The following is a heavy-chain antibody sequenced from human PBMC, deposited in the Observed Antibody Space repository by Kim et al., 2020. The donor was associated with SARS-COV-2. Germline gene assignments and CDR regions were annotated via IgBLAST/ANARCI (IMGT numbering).Heavy chain of an antibody. Sequence: GGSLRLSCATSGFTLSIYSMNWVRQSPGKGLEWVSHISGSGTITNHADSVRGRFTISRDNAKNSLFLQMNGLRAEDTAVYYCVRENHWAFDIWGQGTGVT. V-gene: IGHV3-48*04. CDR2: ISGSGTIT. CDR3: VRENHWAFDI. J-gene: IGHJ3*02. CDR1: GFTLSIYS.